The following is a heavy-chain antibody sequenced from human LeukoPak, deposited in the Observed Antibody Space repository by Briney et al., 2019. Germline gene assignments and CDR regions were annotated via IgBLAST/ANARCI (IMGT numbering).Heavy chain of an antibody. Sequence: AASVKVSCKASGGTFSSYTISWVRQAPGQGLEWMGRIIPILGMANYAQKFQGRVTITADKSTSTAYMELSSLRSEDTAVYYCARDRSETTVTTQYWYFDLWGRGTLVTVSS. J-gene: IGHJ2*01. D-gene: IGHD4-17*01. CDR2: IIPILGMA. V-gene: IGHV1-69*04. CDR3: ARDRSETTVTTQYWYFDL. CDR1: GGTFSSYT.